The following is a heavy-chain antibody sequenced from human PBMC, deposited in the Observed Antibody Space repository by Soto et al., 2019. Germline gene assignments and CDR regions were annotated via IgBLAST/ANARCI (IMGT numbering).Heavy chain of an antibody. D-gene: IGHD6-13*01. J-gene: IGHJ5*02. Sequence: PGGSLRLSCAASGFTFSSYAMSWVRQAPGKGLEWVSAISGSGGSTYYADSVKGRFTISRDNSKNTLYLQMNSLRAEDTAVYYCTQQLWVSNWFDPWGQGTLVTVSS. V-gene: IGHV3-23*01. CDR3: TQQLWVSNWFDP. CDR2: ISGSGGST. CDR1: GFTFSSYA.